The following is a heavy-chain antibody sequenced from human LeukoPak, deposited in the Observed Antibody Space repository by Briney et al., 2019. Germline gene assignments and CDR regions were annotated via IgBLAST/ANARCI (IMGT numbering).Heavy chain of an antibody. CDR3: ATGLWFGELSGYFDY. CDR2: IYCSGST. D-gene: IGHD3-10*01. J-gene: IGHJ4*02. CDR1: GGSISSSIYY. V-gene: IGHV4-39*07. Sequence: SETLSLTCTVSGGSISSSIYYWGWIRQPPGNGLEWIGSIYCSGSTYYNPSLKSRVTISVDTSKNQFSLKLSSVTAADTAVYYCATGLWFGELSGYFDYWGQGTLVTVSS.